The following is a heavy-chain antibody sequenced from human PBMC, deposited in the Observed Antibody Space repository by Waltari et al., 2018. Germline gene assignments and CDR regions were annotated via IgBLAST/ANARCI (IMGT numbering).Heavy chain of an antibody. CDR1: GGSMNGNAW. CDR3: ARDLGRGLFLDS. D-gene: IGHD2-15*01. Sequence: QLQLQESGPGLVKPSGTLSLTCVVSGGSMNGNAWWRGVRQSQAKGLEWVGQFHGSGRTNYNPSFASRAIVSLDTSMNQFSLRIRSATAADTAVYYCARDLGRGLFLDSWGQGTLVTVSP. CDR2: FHGSGRT. V-gene: IGHV4-4*02. J-gene: IGHJ4*02.